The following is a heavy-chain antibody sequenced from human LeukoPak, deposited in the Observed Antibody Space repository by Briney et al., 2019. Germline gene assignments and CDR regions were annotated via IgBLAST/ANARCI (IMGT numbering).Heavy chain of an antibody. CDR2: ISSSGSTI. CDR1: GFTFSSYE. Sequence: GGSLRLSCAASGFTFSSYEMNWVRQAPGKRPEWVSYISSSGSTIYYADSVKGRFTISRDNAKNSLYLQMNSLRVEDTAVYYCARAPGSYGVRWGQGTLVTVSS. D-gene: IGHD4-17*01. CDR3: ARAPGSYGVR. J-gene: IGHJ4*02. V-gene: IGHV3-48*03.